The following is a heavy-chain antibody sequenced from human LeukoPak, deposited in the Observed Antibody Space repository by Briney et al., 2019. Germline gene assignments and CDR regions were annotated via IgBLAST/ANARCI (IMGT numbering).Heavy chain of an antibody. V-gene: IGHV1-2*02. Sequence: GASVKVSCKASGYTFTGYYMHWVRQAPGQGLEWMGWINPNSGGTNYAQKFQGRVTTTRDTSISTAYMELSRLRSDDTAVYYCAREIAAAGRSLGAFDIWGQGTMVTVSS. CDR3: AREIAAAGRSLGAFDI. J-gene: IGHJ3*02. CDR2: INPNSGGT. CDR1: GYTFTGYY. D-gene: IGHD6-13*01.